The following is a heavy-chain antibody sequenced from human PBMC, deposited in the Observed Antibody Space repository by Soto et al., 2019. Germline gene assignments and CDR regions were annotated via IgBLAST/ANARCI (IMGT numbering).Heavy chain of an antibody. CDR3: ARVGGFGATTIDY. CDR1: GGSISSYY. Sequence: PSETLSLTCTVSGGSISSYYWGWIRQPPGKGLEWMGYIYYSGSTNYNPSLKSRVTISVDTSKNQFSLKLSSVTAADTAVYYCARVGGFGATTIDYWGQGTLVTVSS. D-gene: IGHD3-10*01. J-gene: IGHJ4*02. CDR2: IYYSGST. V-gene: IGHV4-59*08.